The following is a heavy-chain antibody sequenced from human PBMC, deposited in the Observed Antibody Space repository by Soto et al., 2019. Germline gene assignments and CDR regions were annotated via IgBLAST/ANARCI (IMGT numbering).Heavy chain of an antibody. V-gene: IGHV1-18*01. CDR2: ISPYYGKS. Sequence: QVQLVQSGPEVRRPGTSLKVACKPSGYTFRSYGSSWVRQAPGQGLEWMGWISPYYGKSNYAQKFQDRMTMTTDPSTSTAFMELKSLKSNDTAMYYCARDLLAVAGTIDYWGQGTLISVSS. CDR1: GYTFRSYG. J-gene: IGHJ4*02. CDR3: ARDLLAVAGTIDY. D-gene: IGHD6-19*01.